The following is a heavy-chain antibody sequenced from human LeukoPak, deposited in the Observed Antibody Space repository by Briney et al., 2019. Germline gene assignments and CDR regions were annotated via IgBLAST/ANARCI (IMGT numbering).Heavy chain of an antibody. V-gene: IGHV3-48*01. J-gene: IGHJ6*03. CDR1: GFTFSSYA. Sequence: GRSLRLSCAASGFTFSSYAMHWVRQAPGKGLEWVSYISSSGSTIYYADSVKGRFTISRDNSKNTLYLQVNSLRAEDTAVYYSAKDCKYSGYVPPYYYYYYMDVWGKGTTVTISS. CDR3: AKDCKYSGYVPPYYYYYYMDV. CDR2: ISSSGSTI. D-gene: IGHD5-12*01.